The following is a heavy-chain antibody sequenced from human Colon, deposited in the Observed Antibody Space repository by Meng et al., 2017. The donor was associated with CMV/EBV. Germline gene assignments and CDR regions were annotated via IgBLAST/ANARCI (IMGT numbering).Heavy chain of an antibody. V-gene: IGHV3-30*02. CDR1: GFTFSNHG. D-gene: IGHD2-21*02. CDR3: AKEFVLGTHLDH. CDR2: IRYDGTKA. Sequence: GESLKISCAASGFTFSNHGMSWVRQAPGKGLEWVAFIRYDGTKADYADSVTGRFTISRDNAKSSLHLQMTSLRPEDSAVYFCAKEFVLGTHLDHWGQGTLVTVSS. J-gene: IGHJ4*02.